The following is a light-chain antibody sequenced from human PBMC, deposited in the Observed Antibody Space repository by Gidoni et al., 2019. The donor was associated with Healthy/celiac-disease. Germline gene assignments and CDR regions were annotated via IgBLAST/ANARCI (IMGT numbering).Light chain of an antibody. CDR2: AAS. J-gene: IGKJ5*01. CDR3: LQDYNYPIT. Sequence: AIQMTQSPSSLSASVGDRVTITCRASQGIRNDLGWYQQKPGKAPKLLIYAASSLQSGVPSRFSGSGSGTDLTLTISSMKPEDFATYYCLQDYNYPITFGQGTRLEIK. CDR1: QGIRND. V-gene: IGKV1-6*01.